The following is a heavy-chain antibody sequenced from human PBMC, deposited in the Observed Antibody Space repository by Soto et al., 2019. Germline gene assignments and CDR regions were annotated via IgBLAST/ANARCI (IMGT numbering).Heavy chain of an antibody. CDR1: GLIFSDYH. V-gene: IGHV3-72*01. CDR3: ALLGGWSGGSNDMDV. Sequence: EVQLVESGGGLVQPGGSLRLSCAASGLIFSDYHMDWVRQAPGKGLEWVGRIRRKANSYTTEYAASVKGRFAISRDDSKNSPYSQMYSLKTADTAVYYCALLGGWSGGSNDMDVWGQGTTVTVSS. J-gene: IGHJ6*02. D-gene: IGHD6-19*01. CDR2: IRRKANSYTT.